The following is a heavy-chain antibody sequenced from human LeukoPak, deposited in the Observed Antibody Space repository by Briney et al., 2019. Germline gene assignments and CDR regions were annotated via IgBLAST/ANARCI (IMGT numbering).Heavy chain of an antibody. D-gene: IGHD6-13*01. CDR3: ATSPGYSSSWYDAFDN. V-gene: IGHV4-59*01. Sequence: KPSETLSLTCTVSGGSISSYYWSWIRQPPGKGLEWIGYIYYSGSTNYNPSLKSRVTISVDTSKNQFSPKLSSVTAADTAVYYCATSPGYSSSWYDAFDNWGQGTMVTVSS. CDR2: IYYSGST. CDR1: GGSISSYY. J-gene: IGHJ3*02.